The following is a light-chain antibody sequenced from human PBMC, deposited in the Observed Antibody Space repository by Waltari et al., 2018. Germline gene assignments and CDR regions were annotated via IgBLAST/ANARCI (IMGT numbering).Light chain of an antibody. Sequence: DIQMTQSPSTLPAYVGDRVTITCRDSQNISNFVVWYQQMPGRAPKVLIYRASSLRSGVPSRFTGSGSGTDFTLTITSLQPDDFATYFCQHYYTYPWTFGQGTKVEVK. V-gene: IGKV1-5*03. CDR1: QNISNF. J-gene: IGKJ1*01. CDR3: QHYYTYPWT. CDR2: RAS.